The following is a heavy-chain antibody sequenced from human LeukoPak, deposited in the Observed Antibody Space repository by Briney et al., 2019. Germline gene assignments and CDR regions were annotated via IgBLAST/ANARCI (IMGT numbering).Heavy chain of an antibody. CDR2: INHSGST. Sequence: KTSETLSLTCAVYGGSFSGYYWSWIRQPPGKGLEWIGEINHSGSTNYNPSLKSRVTISVDTSKDQFSLKLSSVTAADTAVYYCARGADIVVVPASDYFDYWGQGTLVTVSS. J-gene: IGHJ4*02. D-gene: IGHD2-2*01. CDR1: GGSFSGYY. CDR3: ARGADIVVVPASDYFDY. V-gene: IGHV4-34*01.